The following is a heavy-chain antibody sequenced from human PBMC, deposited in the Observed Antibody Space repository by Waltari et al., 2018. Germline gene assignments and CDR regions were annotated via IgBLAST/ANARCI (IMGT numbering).Heavy chain of an antibody. CDR1: GFTFKSYV. V-gene: IGHV3-23*01. Sequence: EVQLLESGGGLIQPGGSLRLSCAASGFTFKSYVMSWVHQAPGKGLEWFSSIKDSGTITYYADSVKGRFTISRDNSKNTLYLQMNSLRAEDTAVYYCAKNSPYGTTWFGGVDPWGQGTLVTVSS. CDR3: AKNSPYGTTWFGGVDP. J-gene: IGHJ5*02. CDR2: IKDSGTIT. D-gene: IGHD3-10*01.